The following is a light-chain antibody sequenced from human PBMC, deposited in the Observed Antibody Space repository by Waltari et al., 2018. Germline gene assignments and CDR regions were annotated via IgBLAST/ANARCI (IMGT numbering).Light chain of an antibody. J-gene: IGKJ4*01. CDR2: GSS. V-gene: IGKV3-11*01. Sequence: EVVLTQSPATLSLSPGERATLSCRASQSVSRHLAWYQQKPGPAPRLLISGSSNRATGIPARCSGGGAGTDVNRTISRLETEGFAVYYCQQRTSWRGLTFGGGTKVEIK. CDR3: QQRTSWRGLT. CDR1: QSVSRH.